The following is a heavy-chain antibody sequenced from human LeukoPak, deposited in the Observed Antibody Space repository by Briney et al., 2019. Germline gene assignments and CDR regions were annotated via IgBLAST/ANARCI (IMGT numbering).Heavy chain of an antibody. CDR3: AKDLGVLKYCSSTSCYTRRGDAFDI. D-gene: IGHD2-2*02. Sequence: PGGSLRLSFAASGFTVSSNYMSWVRQAPGKGLEWVSVMYSGGSTYYADSVKGRFTISRDNSKNTLYLQMNSLRAEDTAVYYCAKDLGVLKYCSSTSCYTRRGDAFDIWGQGTMVTVSS. CDR2: MYSGGST. CDR1: GFTVSSNY. J-gene: IGHJ3*02. V-gene: IGHV3-53*01.